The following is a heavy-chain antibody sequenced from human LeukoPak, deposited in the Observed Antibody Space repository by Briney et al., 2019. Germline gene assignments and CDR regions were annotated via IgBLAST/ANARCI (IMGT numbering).Heavy chain of an antibody. CDR3: VKSHPTGNSNWFDP. D-gene: IGHD1/OR15-1a*01. V-gene: IGHV1-2*02. CDR1: GYTFTGYY. Sequence: ASVKVSCKASGYTFTGYYMHWVRQAPGQGLEWMGWINPNSGDTKYAQRFQGRVTMTRDTSISTAYMELSTLRSDDTALYYCVKSHPTGNSNWFDPWGQGTLVTVSS. J-gene: IGHJ5*02. CDR2: INPNSGDT.